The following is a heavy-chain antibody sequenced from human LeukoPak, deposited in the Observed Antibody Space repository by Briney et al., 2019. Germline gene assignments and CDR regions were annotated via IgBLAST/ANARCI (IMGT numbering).Heavy chain of an antibody. J-gene: IGHJ4*02. V-gene: IGHV3-15*01. CDR2: IRSKTNGGTT. Sequence: GGSLRLSCAASGFTFNHAWMIWVRQAPGKGLEWVGRIRSKTNGGTTDYAAPVKGRFTISRDDSKNTLYLQMNSLKTEDTAVYYCTWVGVRYSFDYWGQGTLVTVSS. CDR3: TWVGVRYSFDY. CDR1: GFTFNHAW. D-gene: IGHD3-10*01.